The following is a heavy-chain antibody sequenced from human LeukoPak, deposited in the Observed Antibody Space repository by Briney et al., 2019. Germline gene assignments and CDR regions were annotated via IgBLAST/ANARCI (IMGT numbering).Heavy chain of an antibody. V-gene: IGHV1-69*13. D-gene: IGHD1-7*01. CDR2: IIPIFGTA. Sequence: SVKVSCMPSRGTFSSYAISWVRQAPGQGLEWMGGIIPIFGTANYAQKFQGRVTITADESTSTAYMELSSLRSEDTAVYYCACNWNYRIELAPYRPPKSWGQGTLVTVS. J-gene: IGHJ4*02. CDR3: ACNWNYRIELAPYRPPKS. CDR1: RGTFSSYA.